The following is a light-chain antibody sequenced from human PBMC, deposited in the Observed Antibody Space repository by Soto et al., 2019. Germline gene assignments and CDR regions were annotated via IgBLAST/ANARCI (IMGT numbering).Light chain of an antibody. J-gene: IGKJ2*01. CDR3: MQALQTPRT. CDR1: QSLLHSNGYNY. Sequence: DVVMTQSPLSLPVTPGEPASISCRSSQSLLHSNGYNYLDWYLQKPGQSPHLLIYLGSNQASGVPDRFSGSGSGTDFTLKISRVEAEDVGIYYCMQALQTPRTFGQGTKLEIK. CDR2: LGS. V-gene: IGKV2-28*01.